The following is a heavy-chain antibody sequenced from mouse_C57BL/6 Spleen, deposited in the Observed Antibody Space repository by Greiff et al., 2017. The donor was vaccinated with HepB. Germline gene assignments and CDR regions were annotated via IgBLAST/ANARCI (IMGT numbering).Heavy chain of an antibody. J-gene: IGHJ3*01. V-gene: IGHV5-4*01. CDR2: ISDGGSYT. Sequence: EVKLVESGGGLVKPGGSLKLSCAASGFTFSSYAMSWVRQTPEKRLEWVATISDGGSYTYYPDNVKGRFTISRDNAKNNLYLQMSHLKSEDTAMYYCARDHYSNYGGFAYWGQGTLVTVSA. D-gene: IGHD2-5*01. CDR3: ARDHYSNYGGFAY. CDR1: GFTFSSYA.